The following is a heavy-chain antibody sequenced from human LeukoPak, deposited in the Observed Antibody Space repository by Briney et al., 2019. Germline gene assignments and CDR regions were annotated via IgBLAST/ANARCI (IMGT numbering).Heavy chain of an antibody. CDR2: ISSNGGST. J-gene: IGHJ3*02. CDR3: ASAISKYAFDI. Sequence: PGGSLRLSCSASGFTFSSYAMHWVRQAPGKGLEYVSAISSNGGSTYYADSVKGRFTISRDNAKNTLYLQMNSLRAEDTAVYYCASAISKYAFDIWGQGTMVTVSS. V-gene: IGHV3-64*04. CDR1: GFTFSSYA. D-gene: IGHD3-3*02.